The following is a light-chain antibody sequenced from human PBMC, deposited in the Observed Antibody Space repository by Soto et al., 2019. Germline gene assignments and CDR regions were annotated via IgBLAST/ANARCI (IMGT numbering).Light chain of an antibody. J-gene: IGKJ2*01. CDR1: QTIGRF. Sequence: QMTQSPSSLSASVGDRLTISCRASQTIGRFLNWYQQKPGKAPKFLIYGASTLQSGVPSRFSGSGSGTDFTLTISSLQPEDFATYFCQQSYNAPYTFGQGTKVDI. V-gene: IGKV1-39*01. CDR2: GAS. CDR3: QQSYNAPYT.